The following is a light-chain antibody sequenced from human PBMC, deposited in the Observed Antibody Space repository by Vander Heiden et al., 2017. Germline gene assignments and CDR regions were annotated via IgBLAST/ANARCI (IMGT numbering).Light chain of an antibody. J-gene: IGLJ3*02. CDR2: DVS. CDR3: SSYTSSSSWV. CDR1: SSDVGGYNY. V-gene: IGLV2-14*03. Sequence: QSALTQPASVSGSPGQSITISCTGTSSDVGGYNYVSWYQQHPGKAPKVIIYDVSNRPSGVSNRFSGSKSGNTASLTISELQAEDEADYYCSSYTSSSSWVFGGGTKLTAL.